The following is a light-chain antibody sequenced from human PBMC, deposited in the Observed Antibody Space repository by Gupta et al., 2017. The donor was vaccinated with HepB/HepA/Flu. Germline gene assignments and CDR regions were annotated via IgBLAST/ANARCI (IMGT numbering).Light chain of an antibody. CDR2: DES. CDR3: QQYDNVFCECS. Sequence: DIQMTQSPSSLSASVGDKVTCTCQASHHISNNINWYHQKPGGAPNLLIYDESNLEDVVPSRISGSGSGTHFSPTISSLQPEDGGTYYCQQYDNVFCECSFGQGTKVEI. CDR1: HHISNN. V-gene: IGKV1-33*01. J-gene: IGKJ2*04.